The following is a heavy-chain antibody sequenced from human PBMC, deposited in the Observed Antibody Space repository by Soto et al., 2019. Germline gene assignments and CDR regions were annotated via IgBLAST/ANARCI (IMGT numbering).Heavy chain of an antibody. V-gene: IGHV5-51*01. D-gene: IGHD3-22*01. CDR1: GYSFTSYW. CDR2: IYPGDSDT. CDR3: SRAFDYDSSGYDGVGAFAI. J-gene: IGHJ3*02. Sequence: DSLKISCKGSGYSFTSYWIGWVRQMPGKGLEWMGIIYPGDSDTRYSPSFQGQVTISADKSISTAYLQWSSLKASDAAMYYCSRAFDYDSSGYDGVGAFAIWGQGTFVTVS.